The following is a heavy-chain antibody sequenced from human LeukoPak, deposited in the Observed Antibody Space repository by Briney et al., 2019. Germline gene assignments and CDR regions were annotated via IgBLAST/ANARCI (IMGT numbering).Heavy chain of an antibody. CDR3: ARRGRDGYNYDYYYYMDV. Sequence: GESLKISCKGSGYKFTSYWIGWVRQMPGKGLEWMGIIYPGDSDTRYSPSFQGQVTISADKSISTAYLQWSSLKASDTAMYYCARRGRDGYNYDYYYYMDVWGKGTTVTVSS. CDR1: GYKFTSYW. D-gene: IGHD5-24*01. V-gene: IGHV5-51*01. J-gene: IGHJ6*03. CDR2: IYPGDSDT.